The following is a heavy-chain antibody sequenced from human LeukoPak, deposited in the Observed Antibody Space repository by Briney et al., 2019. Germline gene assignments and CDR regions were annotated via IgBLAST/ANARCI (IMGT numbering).Heavy chain of an antibody. CDR3: LTVDTSMGVDY. CDR2: IYYTGIA. J-gene: IGHJ4*02. D-gene: IGHD5-18*01. V-gene: IGHV4-59*08. CDR1: GSTNSDYY. Sequence: SETLSLTCTVSGSTNSDYYWSWIRQPPGKGLEWIGYIYYTGIANYNPSLKSQLTMSVDTSKSQLSLRLSSVTAAHTAVYYCLTVDTSMGVDYWGQGTLVTVSS.